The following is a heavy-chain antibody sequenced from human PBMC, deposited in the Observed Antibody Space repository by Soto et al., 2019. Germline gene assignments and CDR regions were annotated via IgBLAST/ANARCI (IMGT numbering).Heavy chain of an antibody. V-gene: IGHV1-69*01. CDR2: IIPIIGTP. CDR3: ARDLEFRDADISHLGY. J-gene: IGHJ4*02. CDR1: GGSFRDHL. D-gene: IGHD3-22*01. Sequence: SLLKLSCKGSGGSFRDHLVNWLRQEHGKGLEWMGGIIPIIGTPNYAQKFQGRVTITADASTNTVYLEVSSLRSQDTAVYYCARDLEFRDADISHLGYWGQGTLVTASS.